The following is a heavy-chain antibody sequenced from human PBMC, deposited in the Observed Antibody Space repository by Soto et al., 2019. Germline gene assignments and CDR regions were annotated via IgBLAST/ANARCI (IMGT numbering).Heavy chain of an antibody. D-gene: IGHD4-4*01. CDR2: IIPIFGTA. Sequence: WASVKVSCKASGGTFSSYAISWVRQAPGQGLEWMGGIIPIFGTANYAQKFQGRVTITADKSTSTAYMELSSLRSEDTAVYYCALLPSPMRPTVTTDNGFDAWGQGTMVTVSS. V-gene: IGHV1-69*06. J-gene: IGHJ5*02. CDR1: GGTFSSYA. CDR3: ALLPSPMRPTVTTDNGFDA.